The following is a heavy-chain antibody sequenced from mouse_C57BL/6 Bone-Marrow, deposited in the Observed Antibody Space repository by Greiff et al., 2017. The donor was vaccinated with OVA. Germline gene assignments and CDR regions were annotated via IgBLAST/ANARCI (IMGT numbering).Heavy chain of an antibody. CDR3: AICGLGGYWYFDV. D-gene: IGHD3-3*01. J-gene: IGHJ1*03. Sequence: VQLQQPGAELVKPGASVKVSCKASGYTFTSYWMHWVKQRPGQGLEWIGRIHPSDSDTNYNQKFKGKATLTVDKSSSTAYMQLSSLTSVDSAVYYCAICGLGGYWYFDVWGTGTTVTVSS. V-gene: IGHV1-74*01. CDR2: IHPSDSDT. CDR1: GYTFTSYW.